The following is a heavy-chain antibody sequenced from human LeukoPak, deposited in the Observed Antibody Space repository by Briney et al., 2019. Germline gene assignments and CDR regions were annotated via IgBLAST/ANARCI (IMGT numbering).Heavy chain of an antibody. CDR1: GFTFSSYT. CDR2: ISSGNNYM. D-gene: IGHD6-6*01. CDR3: ARELISSSSVLLPDY. J-gene: IGHJ4*02. Sequence: GGSLRLSCAASGFTFSSYTMNWVRQAPGKGLEWVSSISSGNNYMYYADSVKGRFTISRDNAKNSLYLQMNSLRAVDTAVYYCARELISSSSVLLPDYWGQGTLVTVSS. V-gene: IGHV3-21*01.